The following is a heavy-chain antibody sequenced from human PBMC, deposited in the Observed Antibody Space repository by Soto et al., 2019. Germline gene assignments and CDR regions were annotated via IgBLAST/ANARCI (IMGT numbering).Heavy chain of an antibody. J-gene: IGHJ4*02. Sequence: GGSLRLSCAASGFTFSSYGMHWVRQAPGKGLEWVAVISYDGSNKYYADSVKGRFTISRDNSKNTLYLQMNSLRAEDTAVYYCAKDTQSELLWFGELSPFDYWGQGTLVTVSS. V-gene: IGHV3-30*18. CDR2: ISYDGSNK. D-gene: IGHD3-10*01. CDR1: GFTFSSYG. CDR3: AKDTQSELLWFGELSPFDY.